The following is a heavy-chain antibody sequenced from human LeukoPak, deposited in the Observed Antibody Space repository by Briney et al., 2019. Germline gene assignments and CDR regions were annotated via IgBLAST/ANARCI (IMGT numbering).Heavy chain of an antibody. D-gene: IGHD3-22*01. J-gene: IGHJ4*02. CDR3: AKDSSGYYPTLSDN. CDR1: GFTFSSYA. CDR2: ITGSGGTT. V-gene: IGHV3-23*01. Sequence: GGSLRLSCAASGFTFSSYAMSWVRQAPGKGLEWVAAITGSGGTTYYGDSVKGRFTISRDNSKNTLYLQMNSLRAEDTAVYYCAKDSSGYYPTLSDNWGQGTLVIVSS.